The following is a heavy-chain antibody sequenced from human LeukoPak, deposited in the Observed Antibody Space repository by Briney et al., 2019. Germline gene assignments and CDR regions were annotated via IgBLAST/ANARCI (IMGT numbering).Heavy chain of an antibody. D-gene: IGHD1-1*01. Sequence: SETLSLTCAVYGGSFSGYYWSWIRQPPGKGLEWIGEINHSGSTNYNPSLKSRVTISVDTSKNQFSLKLSSVTAADTAVYYCALERGAGFDYWGQGTLVTVSS. CDR3: ALERGAGFDY. CDR2: INHSGST. V-gene: IGHV4-34*01. J-gene: IGHJ4*02. CDR1: GGSFSGYY.